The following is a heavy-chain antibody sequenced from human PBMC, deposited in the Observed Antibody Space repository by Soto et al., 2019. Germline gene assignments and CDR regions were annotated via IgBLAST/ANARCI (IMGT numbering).Heavy chain of an antibody. CDR2: IIPIFGTA. J-gene: IGHJ6*02. D-gene: IGHD2-2*01. Sequence: QVQLVQSGAEVKQPGSSVKVSCKASGGTFSSYAISWVRQAPGQGLEWMGGIIPIFGTATYAQKFQGRVTLTADKSTSTAYMELSSLRSEDTAVYYCAGDFRTSYQLEAQYYDYGMDVWGQGTTVTVSS. V-gene: IGHV1-69*06. CDR3: AGDFRTSYQLEAQYYDYGMDV. CDR1: GGTFSSYA.